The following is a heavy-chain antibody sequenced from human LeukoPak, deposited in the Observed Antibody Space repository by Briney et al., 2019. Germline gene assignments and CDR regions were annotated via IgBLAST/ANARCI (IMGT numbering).Heavy chain of an antibody. Sequence: PSETLSLTCTVSGGSISSYYWSWIRQPPGKGLEWIGYIYYSGSTNYNPSLKSRVTISVDTSKNQFSLKLSFVTAADTAVYYCARSITMVRGATRAVWFDPWGQGTLVTVSS. D-gene: IGHD3-10*01. CDR2: IYYSGST. V-gene: IGHV4-59*01. J-gene: IGHJ5*02. CDR3: ARSITMVRGATRAVWFDP. CDR1: GGSISSYY.